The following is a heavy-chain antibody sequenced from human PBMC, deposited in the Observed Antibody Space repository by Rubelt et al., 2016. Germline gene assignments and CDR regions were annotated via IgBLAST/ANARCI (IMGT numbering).Heavy chain of an antibody. Sequence: QVQLVQSGAEVKKPGSSVKASCKASGGTFSSYAISWVRQAPGQGLEWMGGIIPIFGTANYAQKLQGRVTITADKSTSTAYMELSSLRSEDTAVYYCASPPYDILTGYDYYYGMDVWGQGTTVTVSS. D-gene: IGHD3-9*01. CDR3: ASPPYDILTGYDYYYGMDV. J-gene: IGHJ6*02. CDR1: GGTFSSYA. CDR2: IIPIFGTA. V-gene: IGHV1-69*06.